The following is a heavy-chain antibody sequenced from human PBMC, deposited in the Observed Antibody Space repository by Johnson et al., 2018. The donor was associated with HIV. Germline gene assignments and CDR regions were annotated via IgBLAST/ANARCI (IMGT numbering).Heavy chain of an antibody. CDR1: GFTFSSYG. D-gene: IGHD5-18*01. Sequence: EVQLVESGGGVVQPGRSLRLSCAASGFTFSSYGMHWVRQAPWKGLEYVSAISSNGGSTYYANSVKGRFTISRDNSKNTLYLQMGSLRAEDTAVYYCAKDWDDSYGPDALDIWGQGTMVTVSS. V-gene: IGHV3-64*01. CDR3: AKDWDDSYGPDALDI. J-gene: IGHJ3*02. CDR2: ISSNGGST.